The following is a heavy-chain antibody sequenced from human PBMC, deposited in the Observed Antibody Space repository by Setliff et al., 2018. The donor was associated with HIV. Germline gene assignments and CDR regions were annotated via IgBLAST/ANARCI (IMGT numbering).Heavy chain of an antibody. V-gene: IGHV4-34*01. J-gene: IGHJ6*03. CDR1: RGSFSDYY. Sequence: SETLSLTCVVYRGSFSDYYWTWIRQPPGRGLEWIGEISPSGSTNYNPSLKSRVTISVDTSENQFSLKLSSVTAADTAVYYCARTPQEVVVVAATRPYYYYYMDVWGKGTTVTVSS. D-gene: IGHD2-15*01. CDR3: ARTPQEVVVVAATRPYYYYYMDV. CDR2: ISPSGST.